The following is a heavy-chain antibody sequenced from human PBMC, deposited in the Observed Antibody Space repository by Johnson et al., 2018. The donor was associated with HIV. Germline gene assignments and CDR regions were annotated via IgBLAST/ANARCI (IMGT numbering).Heavy chain of an antibody. CDR1: GFTFSSYA. V-gene: IGHV3-30-3*01. D-gene: IGHD4-17*01. CDR2: ISYDGSNK. J-gene: IGHJ3*02. CDR3: AKVGGRHDYGDYLGAFDI. Sequence: VQLVESGGGVVQPGRSLRLSCAASGFTFSSYAMHWVRQAPGKGLEWVAVISYDGSNKYYADSVKGRFTISRDNSKNTLYLQMNSLRAEDTAVYYCAKVGGRHDYGDYLGAFDIWGQGTMVTVSS.